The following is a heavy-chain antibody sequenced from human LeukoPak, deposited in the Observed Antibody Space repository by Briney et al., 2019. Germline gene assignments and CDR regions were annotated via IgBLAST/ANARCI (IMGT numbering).Heavy chain of an antibody. J-gene: IGHJ4*02. V-gene: IGHV3-23*01. CDR2: ISSSGGST. Sequence: GGSLRLSCAASGFTFSSYAMSWVRQAPGKGLEWVSGISSSGGSTYYADSVKGRFTISRDNSRNTLYLQMNNLRAEDTAVYYCARSGPAGIDYWGQGTLVTVSS. CDR3: ARSGPAGIDY. CDR1: GFTFSSYA.